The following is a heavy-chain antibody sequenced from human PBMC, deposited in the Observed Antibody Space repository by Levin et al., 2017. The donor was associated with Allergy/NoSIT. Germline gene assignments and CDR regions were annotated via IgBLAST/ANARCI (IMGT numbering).Heavy chain of an antibody. V-gene: IGHV3-23*01. CDR2: VSGSGFAT. CDR3: ANRFVLTY. J-gene: IGHJ4*02. D-gene: IGHD3-22*01. Sequence: PGGSLRLSCVASGFTFRSDAMNWVRQAPGKGLEWVAGVSGSGFATYYANSVKARFTISRDNSKNTLYLQMNSLRAEDTAIYYCANRFVLTYWGQGTVVTVSS. CDR1: GFTFRSDA.